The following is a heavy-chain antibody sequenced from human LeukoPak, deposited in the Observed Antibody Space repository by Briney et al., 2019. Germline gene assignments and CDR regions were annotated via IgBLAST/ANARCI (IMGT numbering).Heavy chain of an antibody. Sequence: PGGSLRLSCAASGLTFSSYVMSWVRQAPGKGLEWVSAISSTGSSTYYAGSVKGRFTISRDNSKNTLYLQMNSLRVEDTAVYYCAKDLYSNSRDYWGQGTLVTVSS. CDR3: AKDLYSNSRDY. J-gene: IGHJ4*02. CDR2: ISSTGSST. V-gene: IGHV3-23*01. CDR1: GLTFSSYV. D-gene: IGHD6-6*01.